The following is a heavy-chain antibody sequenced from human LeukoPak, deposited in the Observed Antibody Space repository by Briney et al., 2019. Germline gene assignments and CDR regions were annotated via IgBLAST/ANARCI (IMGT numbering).Heavy chain of an antibody. V-gene: IGHV3-23*01. CDR2: LSGSGGAT. CDR3: ARGGDTTFSDY. D-gene: IGHD2/OR15-2a*01. J-gene: IGHJ4*02. CDR1: GFTFSSYA. Sequence: PGGSLRLSCPASGFTFSSYAMTWVRQAPGKGLEWVSSLSGSGGATWYADSVKGRFTISRDKSKSTLYLQMDSLRADDTAIYYCARGGDTTFSDYWGQGTLVTVSS.